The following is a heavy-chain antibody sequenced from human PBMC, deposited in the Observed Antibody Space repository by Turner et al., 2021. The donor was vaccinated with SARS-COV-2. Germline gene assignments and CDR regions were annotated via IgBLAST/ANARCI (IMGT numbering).Heavy chain of an antibody. Sequence: VQLVESGGGVVHPGESLRLSCTASGFNFDDFAIHWVRLAPGKGLEWVAVISYDGSNKYYADSVKGRFTISRDNSKNTLYLQMNSLRAEDTAVYYCARSGGGFDYWGQGTLVTVSS. D-gene: IGHD2-15*01. J-gene: IGHJ4*02. CDR1: GFNFDDFA. V-gene: IGHV3-30-3*01. CDR3: ARSGGGFDY. CDR2: ISYDGSNK.